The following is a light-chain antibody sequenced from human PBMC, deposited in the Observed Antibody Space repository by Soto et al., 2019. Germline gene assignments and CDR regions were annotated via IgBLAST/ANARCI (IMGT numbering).Light chain of an antibody. Sequence: EILLTQTPATLSLSPGASATLSCGASQSVRYGYLAWYRQIPGQPPSLLIYEASTRAPVIPDRCSGSGSGTDFTLTIGRLEPEEFAVYYCQRYGSSPAFGQGTKVDI. CDR1: QSVRYGY. V-gene: IGKV3D-20*01. CDR2: EAS. J-gene: IGKJ1*01. CDR3: QRYGSSPA.